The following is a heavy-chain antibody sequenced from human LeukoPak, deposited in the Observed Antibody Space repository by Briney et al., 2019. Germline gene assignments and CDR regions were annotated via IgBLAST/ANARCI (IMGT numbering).Heavy chain of an antibody. Sequence: ASVKVSCKASGYTFTSYGIRWVRQAPGQGLEWMGWISAYNGNTNYAQKFQGRVTMTTDTSTSTAYMELRSLRSDDTAVYYCARGRGYSGYDTTNDYWGQGTLVTVSS. V-gene: IGHV1-18*01. CDR1: GYTFTSYG. CDR2: ISAYNGNT. D-gene: IGHD5-12*01. J-gene: IGHJ4*02. CDR3: ARGRGYSGYDTTNDY.